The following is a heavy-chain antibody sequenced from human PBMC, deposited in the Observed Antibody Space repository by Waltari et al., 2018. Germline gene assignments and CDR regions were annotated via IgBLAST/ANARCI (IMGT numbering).Heavy chain of an antibody. D-gene: IGHD6-19*01. CDR1: GFNFSLHA. Sequence: EVHLEESGEGLVQPGGSLRISCTVSGFNFSLHAMHWVRQAPGKGLEDFSGISADGISSYYADSVKGRFIISRDNSKNVVYLQMARLRLDDTALYYCARDGGRGWYGPLDKWGQGALITVSP. CDR3: ARDGGRGWYGPLDK. V-gene: IGHV3-64*02. J-gene: IGHJ4*02. CDR2: ISADGISS.